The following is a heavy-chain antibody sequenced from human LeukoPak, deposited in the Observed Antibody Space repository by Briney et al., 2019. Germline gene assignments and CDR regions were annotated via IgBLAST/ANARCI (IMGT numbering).Heavy chain of an antibody. CDR2: IGTAGDT. Sequence: QTGGSLRLSCAASGFTFSSYDMHWVRQATGRGLEWVSAIGTAGDTYYPGSVKGRFTISRENAKNSLYLQMNSLRAGDTAVYYCARASRFSGYDLVPFDYWGQGTLVTVSS. D-gene: IGHD5-12*01. V-gene: IGHV3-13*01. J-gene: IGHJ4*02. CDR3: ARASRFSGYDLVPFDY. CDR1: GFTFSSYD.